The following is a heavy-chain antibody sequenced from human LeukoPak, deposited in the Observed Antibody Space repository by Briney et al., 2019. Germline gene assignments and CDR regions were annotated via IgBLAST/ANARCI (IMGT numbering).Heavy chain of an antibody. Sequence: PGGSLRLSCAASGFTFSSYEMNWVRQAPGKGLEWVSYISSSGSTIYNADSVKGRFTISRDNAKNSLYLQMNSLRAEDTAVYYCARDTIYSSAHVPVIDYWGQGTLVTVSS. CDR3: ARDTIYSSAHVPVIDY. CDR1: GFTFSSYE. V-gene: IGHV3-48*03. D-gene: IGHD6-19*01. J-gene: IGHJ4*02. CDR2: ISSSGSTI.